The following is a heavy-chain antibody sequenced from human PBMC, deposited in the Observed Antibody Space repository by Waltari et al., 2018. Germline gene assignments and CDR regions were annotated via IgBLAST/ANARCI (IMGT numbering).Heavy chain of an antibody. J-gene: IGHJ4*02. Sequence: QVQLLQSGAAVKEPGDSVKVSGKASGYTFRAYYLHWVPQPPGQGLEWMGRINPNSGGTNSAQKFQGRVTLTRDTSISTAYMELSRLTSDDPAVYYCARGYGSAWYAVGDCWGQGTLVTVSS. D-gene: IGHD6-19*01. V-gene: IGHV1-2*06. CDR3: ARGYGSAWYAVGDC. CDR1: GYTFRAYY. CDR2: INPNSGGT.